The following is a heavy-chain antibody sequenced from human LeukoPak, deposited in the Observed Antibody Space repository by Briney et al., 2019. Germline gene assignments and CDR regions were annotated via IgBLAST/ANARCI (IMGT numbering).Heavy chain of an antibody. J-gene: IGHJ6*02. D-gene: IGHD4-11*01. CDR2: INHSGST. Sequence: PSETLSLTCAVYGGSFSGYYWSWIRQPPGKGLEWIGEINHSGSTNYNPSLKSRVTISVDTSKNQFSLKLSSVTAADTAVYYCARGEGYSNYKDGMDVWGQGTTVTVSS. CDR3: ARGEGYSNYKDGMDV. V-gene: IGHV4-34*01. CDR1: GGSFSGYY.